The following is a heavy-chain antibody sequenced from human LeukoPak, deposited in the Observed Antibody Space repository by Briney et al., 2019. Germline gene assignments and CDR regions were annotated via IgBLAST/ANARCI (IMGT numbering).Heavy chain of an antibody. CDR3: ASGVDTAMVGFDY. Sequence: GGSLRLSCAASGSTFSSYSMNWVRQAPGKGLEWVSSISSSSSYIYYADSVKGRFTISRDNAKNSLYLQMNSLRAEDTAVYYCASGVDTAMVGFDYWGQGTLVTVSS. D-gene: IGHD5-18*01. V-gene: IGHV3-21*01. J-gene: IGHJ4*02. CDR1: GSTFSSYS. CDR2: ISSSSSYI.